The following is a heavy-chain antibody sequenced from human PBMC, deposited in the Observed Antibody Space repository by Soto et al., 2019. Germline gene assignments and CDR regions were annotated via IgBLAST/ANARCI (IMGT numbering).Heavy chain of an antibody. CDR1: GFNFSSYG. D-gene: IGHD1-26*01. CDR2: ISYDGGNE. V-gene: IGHV3-30*18. CDR3: AKDRYSGTYPTDFDY. Sequence: PGGSLRLSCAGSGFNFSSYGIHWVRPAPGRGLEWVALISYDGGNEKYTESVKDRFTISRDDSHNVAYLQMSSLRTEDTAMYYCAKDRYSGTYPTDFDYWGQGSLVTVSS. J-gene: IGHJ4*02.